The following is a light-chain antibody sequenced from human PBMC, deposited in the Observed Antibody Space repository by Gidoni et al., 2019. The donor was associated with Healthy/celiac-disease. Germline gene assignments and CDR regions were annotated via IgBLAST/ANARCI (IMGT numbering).Light chain of an antibody. Sequence: QPVLTQPPSVSGAPGQRVPISCPGSSSNIGAGYDVHWYQQLPGTAPKLLIYGNSNRPSGVPDRFSGSKSGTSASLAITGLQAEDEADYYCQSYDSSLSAVVFGGGTKLTVL. J-gene: IGLJ2*01. V-gene: IGLV1-40*01. CDR2: GNS. CDR3: QSYDSSLSAVV. CDR1: SSNIGAGYD.